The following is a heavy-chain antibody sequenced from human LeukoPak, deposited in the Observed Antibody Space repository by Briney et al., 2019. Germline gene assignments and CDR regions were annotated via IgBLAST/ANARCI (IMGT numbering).Heavy chain of an antibody. CDR1: GYTFTGYY. CDR2: IIPIFGTA. V-gene: IGHV1-69*13. J-gene: IGHJ3*02. D-gene: IGHD6-19*01. CDR3: ARGYSSGYDAFDI. Sequence: SVKVSCKASGYTFTGYYMHWVRQAPGQGLEWMGGIIPIFGTANYAQKFQGRVTITADESTSTAYMELSSLRSEDTAVYYCARGYSSGYDAFDIWGQGTMVTVSS.